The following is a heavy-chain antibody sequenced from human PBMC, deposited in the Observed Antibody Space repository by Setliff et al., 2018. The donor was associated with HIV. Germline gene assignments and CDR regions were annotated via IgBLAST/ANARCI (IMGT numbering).Heavy chain of an antibody. V-gene: IGHV1-2*02. CDR3: ARQLSNSFDY. D-gene: IGHD1-1*01. J-gene: IGHJ4*02. Sequence: ASVKVSCKASGYTFTDYFMHWVRQAPGQGLEWMGWISPDNANTRISQRFRGSVTMTRDRSINTAYMEFSGLTSDDTAIYYCARQLSNSFDYWGQGTLVTVSS. CDR2: ISPDNANT. CDR1: GYTFTDYF.